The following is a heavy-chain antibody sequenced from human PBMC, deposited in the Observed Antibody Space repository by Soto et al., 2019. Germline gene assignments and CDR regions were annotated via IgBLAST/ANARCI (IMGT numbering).Heavy chain of an antibody. V-gene: IGHV3-23*01. CDR3: AKEEFGWYFNY. Sequence: EVQLLESGGGLVQPGGSLRLSCAASGFTFSIYAMSWVRQAPGKGLEWVSGMSDSGGSTYHADYVKGRFSISRDNSKNTLYLQMNSLRVEDTAVYYCAKEEFGWYFNYWGQGTLVTVSS. CDR2: MSDSGGST. J-gene: IGHJ4*02. CDR1: GFTFSIYA. D-gene: IGHD6-19*01.